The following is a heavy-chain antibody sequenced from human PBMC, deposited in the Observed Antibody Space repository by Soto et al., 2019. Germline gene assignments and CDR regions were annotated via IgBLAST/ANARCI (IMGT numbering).Heavy chain of an antibody. CDR2: MNPNSGNT. J-gene: IGHJ5*02. CDR1: GYTFTSYD. CDR3: ARGGSSYYYGSGSYSNWFGP. D-gene: IGHD3-10*01. Sequence: QVQLVQSGAEVKKPGASVKVSCKASGYTFTSYDINWVRQATGQGLEWMGWMNPNSGNTGYAQKFQGRVTMTRNTSDSTGYMEVRDLRSEDTAVYYCARGGSSYYYGSGSYSNWFGPWGQGTLVTVSS. V-gene: IGHV1-8*01.